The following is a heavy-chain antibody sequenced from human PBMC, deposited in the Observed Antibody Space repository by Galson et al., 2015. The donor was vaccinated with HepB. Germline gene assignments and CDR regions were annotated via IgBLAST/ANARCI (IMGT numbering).Heavy chain of an antibody. V-gene: IGHV4-31*11. D-gene: IGHD6-19*01. CDR3: AREGAGTQIVFDI. J-gene: IGHJ3*02. Sequence: LVKPTQTLSLTCAVSGGSISSGGYYWSWIRQPPGKGLEWIGYIYYSGSTYYNPSLRSRVTISVDTSKNQFSLNLSSVTAADTAVYYCAREGAGTQIVFDIWGQGTMVTVSS. CDR1: GGSISSGGYY. CDR2: IYYSGST.